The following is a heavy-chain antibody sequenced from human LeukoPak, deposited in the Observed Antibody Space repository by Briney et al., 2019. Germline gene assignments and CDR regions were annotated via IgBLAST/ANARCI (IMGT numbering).Heavy chain of an antibody. Sequence: GGSLRLSCAASGFTFSSYAMSWVRQAPGKGLEWVSAISGSGGSTYYADSVKGRFTISRDNSKNTLYLQMNSLRAEDTAVYYCAKGDYYDSSGYFYAFDIWGQGTMVTVSS. V-gene: IGHV3-23*01. CDR1: GFTFSSYA. CDR3: AKGDYYDSSGYFYAFDI. CDR2: ISGSGGST. J-gene: IGHJ3*02. D-gene: IGHD3-22*01.